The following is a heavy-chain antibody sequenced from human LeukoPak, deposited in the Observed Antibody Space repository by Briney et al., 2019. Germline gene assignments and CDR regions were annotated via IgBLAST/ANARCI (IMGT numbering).Heavy chain of an antibody. CDR3: AKEIPSPWGSLAGGSYFDY. V-gene: IGHV3-23*01. J-gene: IGHJ4*02. Sequence: GGSLRLSCAASGFSFSSYAMSWVRQAPGKGLEWVSAISKSGGSTYYADSVRGRFTISRDNSKNTLYLQMSSLTAEDAAVYYCAKEIPSPWGSLAGGSYFDYWGQGTLVTVSS. CDR2: ISKSGGST. D-gene: IGHD3-16*01. CDR1: GFSFSSYA.